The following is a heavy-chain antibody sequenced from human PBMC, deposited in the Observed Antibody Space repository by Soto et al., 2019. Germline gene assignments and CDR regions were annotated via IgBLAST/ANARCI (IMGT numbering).Heavy chain of an antibody. CDR3: ARSRRPYYYDSSGYYYSGHYYGMVV. CDR1: GFTFSSYD. D-gene: IGHD3-22*01. Sequence: EVQLVESGGGLVQPGGSLRLSCAASGFTFSSYDMHWVRQATGKGLEWVSAIGTAGDTYYPGSVKGRFTISRENVKNSLYLQMTSLRTEDTAVYYCARSRRPYYYDSSGYYYSGHYYGMVVWGQGTTVTVSS. CDR2: IGTAGDT. V-gene: IGHV3-13*01. J-gene: IGHJ6*02.